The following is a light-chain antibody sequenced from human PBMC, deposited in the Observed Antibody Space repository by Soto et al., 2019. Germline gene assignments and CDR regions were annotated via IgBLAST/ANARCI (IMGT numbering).Light chain of an antibody. CDR2: QAS. V-gene: IGKV1-5*03. CDR3: EHHNSYSRT. Sequence: DIQMTQSPPTLSASVGDRVTITCRASQSISGWLAWYQQKPGKAPNLLIYQASTLERGVTSRFSGSGPVTEFKLTISSLQPDDFATYHCEHHNSYSRTFGQGTKVEIK. CDR1: QSISGW. J-gene: IGKJ1*01.